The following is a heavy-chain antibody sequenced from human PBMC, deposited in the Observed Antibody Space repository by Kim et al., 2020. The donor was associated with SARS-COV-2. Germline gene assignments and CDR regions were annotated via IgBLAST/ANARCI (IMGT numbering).Heavy chain of an antibody. CDR3: ARVLYYDILTGYENWFDP. D-gene: IGHD3-9*01. V-gene: IGHV4-34*01. CDR2: INHSGST. CDR1: GGSFSGYY. J-gene: IGHJ5*02. Sequence: SETLSLTCAVYGGSFSGYYWSWIRQPPGKGLEWIGEINHSGSTNYNPSLKSRVTISVDTSKNQFSLKLSSVTAADTAVYYCARVLYYDILTGYENWFDPWGQGTLVTVSS.